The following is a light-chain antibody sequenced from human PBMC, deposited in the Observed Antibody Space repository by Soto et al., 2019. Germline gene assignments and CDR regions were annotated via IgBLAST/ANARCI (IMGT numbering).Light chain of an antibody. V-gene: IGKV3-11*01. J-gene: IGKJ4*01. CDR3: QQRSGVPLT. CDR1: PSISSY. Sequence: DIVLPYSPATLSLSPGERATLSCRASPSISSYLGRYQQKPAQAPTLLIYDASNRATGVPARLSGSGSGTDFTLTISTLEAEDFALYYCQQRSGVPLTFGGGTRVEIK. CDR2: DAS.